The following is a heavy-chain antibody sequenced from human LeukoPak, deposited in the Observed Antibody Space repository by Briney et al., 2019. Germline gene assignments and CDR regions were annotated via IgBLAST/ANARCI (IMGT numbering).Heavy chain of an antibody. J-gene: IGHJ4*02. CDR3: ANRIAVAGSFDY. Sequence: GGSLRLSCAASGFTFSSYAMSWVRQAPGKGLEWVSAISGSGGSTYYADSVKGRFTISRDNSKNTLYLQMNSLRAEDRAVYYCANRIAVAGSFDYWGQGTLVTVSS. D-gene: IGHD6-19*01. CDR2: ISGSGGST. CDR1: GFTFSSYA. V-gene: IGHV3-23*01.